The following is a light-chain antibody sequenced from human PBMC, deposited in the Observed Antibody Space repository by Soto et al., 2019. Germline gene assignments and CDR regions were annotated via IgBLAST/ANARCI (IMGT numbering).Light chain of an antibody. Sequence: QSALTQPASVSGSPGQSITISCTGTSSDVGGYNYVSWYQQHPGKAPKLMIYEVSNRPSGVPDRFSGSKSGTTASLTISGLQAEDEADYYCCSYGGNYVIFGGGTQLTVL. V-gene: IGLV2-14*01. CDR1: SSDVGGYNY. J-gene: IGLJ7*01. CDR3: CSYGGNYVI. CDR2: EVS.